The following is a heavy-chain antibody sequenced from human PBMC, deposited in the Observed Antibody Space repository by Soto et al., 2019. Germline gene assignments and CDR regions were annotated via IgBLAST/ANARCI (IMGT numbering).Heavy chain of an antibody. V-gene: IGHV4-30-2*01. CDR3: ARHPHYYDSSGYYLSGAFDI. CDR2: IYHSGST. J-gene: IGHJ3*02. Sequence: QLQLQESGSGLVKPSQTLSLTCAVSGGSISSGGYSWSWIRQPPGKGLEWIGYIYHSGSTYYNPSLKSRVTISVDRSKNQFSLKLSSVTAADTAVYYCARHPHYYDSSGYYLSGAFDIWGQGTMVTVSS. CDR1: GGSISSGGYS. D-gene: IGHD3-22*01.